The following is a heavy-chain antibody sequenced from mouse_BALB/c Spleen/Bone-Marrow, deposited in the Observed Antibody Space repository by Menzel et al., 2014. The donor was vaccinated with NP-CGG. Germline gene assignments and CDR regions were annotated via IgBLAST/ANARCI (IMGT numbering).Heavy chain of an antibody. CDR3: ARNLRDPFAY. CDR2: IWGGGST. Sequence: VQLQQSGPGLVAPSQRLSITCTVSGFSLSRYSIRWIRQPPGNGLEWLGMIWGGGSTDYNSALKSRLSISKDNSKSQVFLKMNSLQTDDTAIYYCARNLRDPFAYWGQGTLVTVSA. CDR1: GFSLSRYS. J-gene: IGHJ3*01. V-gene: IGHV2-6-4*01.